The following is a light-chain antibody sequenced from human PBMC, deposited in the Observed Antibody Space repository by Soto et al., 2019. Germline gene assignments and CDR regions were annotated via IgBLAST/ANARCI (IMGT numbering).Light chain of an antibody. J-gene: IGLJ2*01. CDR1: SSDVGGYNY. CDR2: DVS. V-gene: IGLV2-14*01. Sequence: QSVLTQPASVSGSPGQSITISCTGTSSDVGGYNYVSWYQQQSGKAPKLMIYDVSNRPSGVSNRFSGSKSGNTASLTISGLQAEDEADHYCSSYTSSSTLVVFGGGTKLTVL. CDR3: SSYTSSSTLVV.